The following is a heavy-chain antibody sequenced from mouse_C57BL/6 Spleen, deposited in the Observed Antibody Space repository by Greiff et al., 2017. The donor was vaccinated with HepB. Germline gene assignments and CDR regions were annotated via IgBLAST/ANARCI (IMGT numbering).Heavy chain of an antibody. J-gene: IGHJ2*01. Sequence: QVQLQQSGAELVKPGASVKISCKASGYAFSSYWMNWVKQRPGKGLEWIGQIYPGDGDTNYNGKFKGKATLTADKSSSTAYMQLSSLTSEDSAVYFCARPIYYGGPYFDYWGQGTTLTVSS. CDR2: IYPGDGDT. CDR1: GYAFSSYW. V-gene: IGHV1-80*01. D-gene: IGHD2-1*01. CDR3: ARPIYYGGPYFDY.